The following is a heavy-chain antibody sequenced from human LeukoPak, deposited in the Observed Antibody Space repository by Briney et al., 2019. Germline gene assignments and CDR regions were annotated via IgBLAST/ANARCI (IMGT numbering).Heavy chain of an antibody. V-gene: IGHV1-2*02. J-gene: IGHJ3*02. D-gene: IGHD6-13*01. CDR1: GYTFTGYY. CDR3: ARIRIAAAGIDI. Sequence: ASVKVSCKASGYTFTGYYMHWVRQAPGQGLEWMGWINPNSGGTNYAQKFQGRVTMTRDTSISTAYMELSRLRSDDTAVYYCARIRIAAAGIDIWGQGTMVTVSS. CDR2: INPNSGGT.